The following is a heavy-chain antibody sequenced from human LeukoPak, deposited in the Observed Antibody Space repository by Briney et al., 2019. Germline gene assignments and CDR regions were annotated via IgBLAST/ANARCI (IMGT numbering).Heavy chain of an antibody. J-gene: IGHJ4*02. D-gene: IGHD1-26*01. CDR2: IYYSGST. CDR1: GGSISSSSYY. V-gene: IGHV4-39*01. Sequence: SETLSLTCTVSGGSISSSSYYWGWIRQPPGKGLEWIGSIYYSGSTYYNPSLKSRVTISVDTSKNQFSLKLSSVTAADTAVYYCASPHWEGFDYWGQGTLVTVSS. CDR3: ASPHWEGFDY.